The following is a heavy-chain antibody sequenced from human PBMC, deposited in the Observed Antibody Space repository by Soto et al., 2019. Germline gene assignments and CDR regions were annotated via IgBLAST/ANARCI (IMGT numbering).Heavy chain of an antibody. Sequence: GGSLRLSCAASGFTFSDYYMSWIRQAPGKGLEWVSYISSSGSTIYYADSVKGRFTISRDNAKNSLYLQMNSLRAEDTAVYYCARRRNGCSSTSCYGTTSTYNWFDPWGQGTLVTAPQ. V-gene: IGHV3-11*01. CDR2: ISSSGSTI. D-gene: IGHD2-2*01. CDR1: GFTFSDYY. CDR3: ARRRNGCSSTSCYGTTSTYNWFDP. J-gene: IGHJ5*02.